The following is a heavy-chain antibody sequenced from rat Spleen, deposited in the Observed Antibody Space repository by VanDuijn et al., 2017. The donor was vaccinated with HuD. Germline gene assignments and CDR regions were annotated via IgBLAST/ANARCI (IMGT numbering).Heavy chain of an antibody. Sequence: EVQLVESGGGLVQPGRSLKLSCVASGFTFDNYWMTWIRQAPGKGLEWVASITNTGVNTYYLDSVRDRFTISRDNAKSTLYLQMNSLRSEDTATYYCARHRNYGGIPFDFWGQGVMVTVSS. CDR3: ARHRNYGGIPFDF. D-gene: IGHD1-11*01. CDR2: ITNTGVNT. CDR1: GFTFDNYW. V-gene: IGHV5-31*01. J-gene: IGHJ2*01.